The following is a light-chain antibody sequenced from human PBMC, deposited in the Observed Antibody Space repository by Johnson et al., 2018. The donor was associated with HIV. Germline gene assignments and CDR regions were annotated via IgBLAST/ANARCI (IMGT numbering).Light chain of an antibody. CDR2: DNN. CDR1: SSNIGNNY. J-gene: IGLJ1*01. CDR3: GTWDSSLCAYV. V-gene: IGLV1-51*01. Sequence: QSILTQPPSVSAAPGQKVTISCSGSSSNIGNNYVSWYQQVPGTAPKLLIYDNNRRPSGIPDRFSGSKSGTSATLDISGLQTGDEADYYCGTWDSSLCAYVFGTGTKVTVL.